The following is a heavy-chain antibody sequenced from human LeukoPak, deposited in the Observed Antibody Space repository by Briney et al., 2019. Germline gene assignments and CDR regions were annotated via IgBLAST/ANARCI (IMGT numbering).Heavy chain of an antibody. J-gene: IGHJ4*02. CDR1: GFTFSSYA. Sequence: GGSLRLSCAASGFTFSSYAMHWVRQAPGKGLEGVAIISFDGANTYYADSVKGRFTISRDNSKNTLNLQMNSLRAEDTAVYYCVKDRTGTYTLDYWGQGTLVTVSS. CDR2: ISFDGANT. V-gene: IGHV3-30-3*01. CDR3: VKDRTGTYTLDY. D-gene: IGHD3-10*01.